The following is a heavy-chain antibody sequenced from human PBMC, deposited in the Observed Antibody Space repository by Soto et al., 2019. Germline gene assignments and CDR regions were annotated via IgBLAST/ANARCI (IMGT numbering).Heavy chain of an antibody. CDR2: ISGSGGST. CDR1: GFTFSSYA. V-gene: IGHV3-23*01. J-gene: IGHJ6*02. CDR3: ASAAREYYYYGMDV. Sequence: GRSLRLSCAASGFTFSSYAMSWVRQAPGKGLEWVSAISGSGGSTYYADSVKGRFTTSRDNSKNTLYLQMNSLRAEDTAVYYCASAAREYYYYGMDVWGQGTTVTVSS.